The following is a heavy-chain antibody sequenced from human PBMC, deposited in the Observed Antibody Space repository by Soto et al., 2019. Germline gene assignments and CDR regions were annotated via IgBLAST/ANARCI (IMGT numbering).Heavy chain of an antibody. V-gene: IGHV4-34*01. J-gene: IGHJ4*02. CDR3: ASLLAARGY. D-gene: IGHD6-6*01. CDR2: INQGGST. CDR1: GGSFSGYY. Sequence: SETLSLTCAVYGGSFSGYYWSWIRQPPGKGLEWIGEINQGGSTNYNPPLKSRVTISVDMSKNQFSLKLGSVTAADTAVYYCASLLAARGYWGQGSLVTVSS.